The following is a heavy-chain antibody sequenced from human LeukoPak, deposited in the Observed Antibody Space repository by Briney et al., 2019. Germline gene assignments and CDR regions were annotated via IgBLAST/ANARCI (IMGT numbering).Heavy chain of an antibody. V-gene: IGHV4-34*01. CDR2: INHSGST. D-gene: IGHD3-10*01. J-gene: IGHJ5*02. Sequence: SETLSLTCAVYGGSFSGYYWSWIRQPPGKGLEWIGEINHSGSTNYNPSLKSRVTISVDTSKNQFSLKLSSVTAADTAVYYCARHGTPDGHNGSGSYSPYNWFDPWGQGTLVTVSS. CDR3: ARHGTPDGHNGSGSYSPYNWFDP. CDR1: GGSFSGYY.